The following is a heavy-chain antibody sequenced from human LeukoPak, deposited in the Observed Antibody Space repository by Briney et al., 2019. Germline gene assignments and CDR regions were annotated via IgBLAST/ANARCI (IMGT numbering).Heavy chain of an antibody. CDR2: ISASGGTT. D-gene: IGHD2-2*01. V-gene: IGHV3-23*01. Sequence: GGSLRLSCAASGFTFSSYWMSWVRQAPGKGLEWVSAISASGGTTYYADSVKGRFTISRDNSKNTLYLQMSSLRAEDTAVYYCAKEPREYCSSTSCPNWIDPWGQGTLVTVSS. CDR3: AKEPREYCSSTSCPNWIDP. CDR1: GFTFSSYW. J-gene: IGHJ5*02.